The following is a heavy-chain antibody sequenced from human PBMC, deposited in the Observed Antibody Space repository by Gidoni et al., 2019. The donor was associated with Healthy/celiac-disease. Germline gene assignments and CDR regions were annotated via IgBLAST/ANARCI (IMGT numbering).Heavy chain of an antibody. CDR3: ATGYSSGWGY. Sequence: QVQLQQWGAGLLKPSETLSLTCAVYGGSFSGYYWSWIRQPPGKGLEWIGEINHSGSTNYNPSLKSRVTISVDTSKNQFSLKLSSVTAADTAVYYCATGYSSGWGYWGQGTLVTVSS. CDR1: GGSFSGYY. V-gene: IGHV4-34*01. CDR2: INHSGST. D-gene: IGHD6-19*01. J-gene: IGHJ4*02.